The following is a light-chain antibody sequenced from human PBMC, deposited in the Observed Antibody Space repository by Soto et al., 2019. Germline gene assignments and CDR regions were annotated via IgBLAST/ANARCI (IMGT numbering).Light chain of an antibody. J-gene: IGKJ4*01. CDR1: QSIITH. Sequence: EIVLTPFPDTVSKSPGESATFSCRASQSIITHLVRYQQRSGQAPGLVIXGQSSRATGIQARLSGSGSGREFNLTISSLQSEEFAVYFCQQYDDWLRLTFGGGTKVDIK. V-gene: IGKV3D-15*01. CDR3: QQYDDWLRLT. CDR2: GQS.